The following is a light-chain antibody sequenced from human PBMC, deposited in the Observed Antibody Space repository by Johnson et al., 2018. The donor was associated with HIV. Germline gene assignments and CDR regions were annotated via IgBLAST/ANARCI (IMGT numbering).Light chain of an antibody. Sequence: QSVLTQPPSVSAAPRQRVTISCSGNSSNMGNNYVSWYQQVPGTAPKLLIYYNNKRPSGIPGRFSGSKSGTSATLGITGLQTGDEADYYCGTWDSSLSSYVFGIGTKVTVL. V-gene: IGLV1-51*01. CDR3: GTWDSSLSSYV. CDR1: SSNMGNNY. CDR2: YNN. J-gene: IGLJ1*01.